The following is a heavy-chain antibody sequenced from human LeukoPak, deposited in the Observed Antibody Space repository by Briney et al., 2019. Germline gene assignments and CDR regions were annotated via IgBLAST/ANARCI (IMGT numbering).Heavy chain of an antibody. V-gene: IGHV3-23*01. Sequence: GGSLRLSCAASGFTFSSYAMSWVRQAPGKGLEWVSAISGSGGSTYYADSVKGRFTISRDDSKNTLFLDMSNLRVEDTALYYCARDLSAAFGFWGQGVLVTVSS. CDR3: ARDLSAAFGF. CDR1: GFTFSSYA. CDR2: ISGSGGST. J-gene: IGHJ4*02. D-gene: IGHD6-19*01.